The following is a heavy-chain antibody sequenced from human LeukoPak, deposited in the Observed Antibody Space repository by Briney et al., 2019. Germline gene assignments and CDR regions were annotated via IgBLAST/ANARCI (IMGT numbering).Heavy chain of an antibody. J-gene: IGHJ4*02. CDR3: AKGYDSSGYYLDY. CDR2: MRSDGSTK. D-gene: IGHD3-22*01. Sequence: PGGSLRLPCAVSGFSFSGYGMHWVRQAPGKGLEWVAYMRSDGSTKYYADSVKGRFTISRDNSKKTLYLQMNSLRPEDTAVYYCAKGYDSSGYYLDYWGKGTLVTVSP. V-gene: IGHV3-30*02. CDR1: GFSFSGYG.